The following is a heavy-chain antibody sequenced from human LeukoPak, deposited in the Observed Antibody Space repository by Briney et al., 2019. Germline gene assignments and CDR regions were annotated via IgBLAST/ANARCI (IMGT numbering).Heavy chain of an antibody. CDR1: GGTFSSYA. CDR3: ARDSGGSDY. D-gene: IGHD3-10*01. Sequence: ASVKVSCKASGGTFSSYAISWVRQAPGQGLEWMGRIIPILGIANYAQKFQGRVTITADESISTAYMELSRLRSDDTAVYYCARDSGGSDYWGQGTLVTVSS. CDR2: IIPILGIA. V-gene: IGHV1-69*04. J-gene: IGHJ4*02.